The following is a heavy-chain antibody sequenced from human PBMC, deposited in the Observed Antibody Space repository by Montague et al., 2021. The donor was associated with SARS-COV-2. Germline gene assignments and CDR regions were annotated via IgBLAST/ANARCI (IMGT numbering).Heavy chain of an antibody. CDR3: ATQPCTNGGCENWFDP. V-gene: IGHV4-59*01. Sequence: SETLSLTCTVSGGSISSYYWCWIRQPPGKGLEWIGYIYYSGSTNYNPSLKSRVTISVDTSKNQFSLKLSSVTAADTAVYYCATQPCTNGGCENWFDPWGQGTLVTVSS. D-gene: IGHD2-8*01. CDR1: GGSISSYY. CDR2: IYYSGST. J-gene: IGHJ5*02.